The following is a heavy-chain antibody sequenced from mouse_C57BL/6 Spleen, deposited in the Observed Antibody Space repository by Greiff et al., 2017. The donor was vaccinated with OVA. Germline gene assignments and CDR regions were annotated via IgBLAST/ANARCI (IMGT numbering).Heavy chain of an antibody. V-gene: IGHV14-3*01. CDR3: ARHYYGSDY. CDR1: GFTIKNTY. Sequence: EVQLQQSVAELVRPGASVKLSCTASGFTIKNTYMHWVKQRPEQGLEWIGRIDPANGNTKYAPKFQGKATITADTSSNTAYLQLSSLTSEDTAIYYGARHYYGSDYWGQGTTLTVSS. CDR2: IDPANGNT. D-gene: IGHD1-1*01. J-gene: IGHJ2*01.